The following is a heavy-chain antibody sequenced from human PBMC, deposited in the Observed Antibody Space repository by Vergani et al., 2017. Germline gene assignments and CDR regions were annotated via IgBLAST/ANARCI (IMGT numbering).Heavy chain of an antibody. D-gene: IGHD6-19*01. Sequence: QVQLVQSGAEVKKPGASVKVFCKASGGTFSSYAISWVRQAPGQGLEWMGGIIPIFGTANYAQKFQGRVTITADESTSTAYMELSGLRSEDTAVYYCARDLYSSGWYSGLRFDYWSQGTLVTVSS. CDR3: ARDLYSSGWYSGLRFDY. CDR2: IIPIFGTA. V-gene: IGHV1-69*01. CDR1: GGTFSSYA. J-gene: IGHJ4*02.